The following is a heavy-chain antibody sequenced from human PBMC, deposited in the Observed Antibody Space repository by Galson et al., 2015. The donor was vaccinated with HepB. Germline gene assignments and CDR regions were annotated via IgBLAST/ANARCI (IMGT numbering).Heavy chain of an antibody. CDR1: GYSFTSYW. V-gene: IGHV5-51*01. J-gene: IGHJ4*02. D-gene: IGHD6-13*01. CDR3: ARLMAYSSSWSYFDY. Sequence: QSGAEVKKPGESLKISCKGSGYSFTSYWIGWVRQMPGKGLEWMGIIYPGNSDTRYSPSFQGQVTISADKSITTAYLQWSSLKASDSAMYYCARLMAYSSSWSYFDYWGQGTLVTVSS. CDR2: IYPGNSDT.